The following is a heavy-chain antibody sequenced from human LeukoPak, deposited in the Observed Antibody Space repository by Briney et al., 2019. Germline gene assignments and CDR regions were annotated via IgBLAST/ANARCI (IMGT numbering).Heavy chain of an antibody. CDR3: ARDPSIFGAFDI. D-gene: IGHD3-3*01. Sequence: PSETLSLTCIVSGGSISSTSYYWGWIRQPPGKGLEWIGTIYYSGTTYYNPSLKSRVTISVDTSKNQFSLKLSSVTAADTAVYYCARDPSIFGAFDIWGQGTMVTVSS. CDR1: GGSISSTSYY. V-gene: IGHV4-39*02. J-gene: IGHJ3*02. CDR2: IYYSGTT.